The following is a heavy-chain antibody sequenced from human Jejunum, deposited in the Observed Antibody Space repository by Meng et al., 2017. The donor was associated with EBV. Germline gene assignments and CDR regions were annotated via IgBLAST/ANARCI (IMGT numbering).Heavy chain of an antibody. CDR1: GFIFSSYG. CDR2: IWHDGSYK. J-gene: IGHJ4*02. Sequence: QVRLVGFGGGVVQSGRSLRLSCAASGFIFSSYGMHWVRQAPGKGLEWVAGIWHDGSYKFYIDSVKGRFTISRDNSKNTLDLQMSSLRVEDTAVYYCTRGLHYDSSAYEVGYWGQGTLVTVSS. V-gene: IGHV3-33*01. D-gene: IGHD3-22*01. CDR3: TRGLHYDSSAYEVGY.